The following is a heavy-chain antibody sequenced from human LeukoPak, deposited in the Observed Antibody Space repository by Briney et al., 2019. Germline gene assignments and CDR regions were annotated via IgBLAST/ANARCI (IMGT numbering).Heavy chain of an antibody. J-gene: IGHJ5*02. CDR1: GYTFTHNF. V-gene: IGHV1-46*01. Sequence: ASVKVSCKASGYTFTHNFMHWVRQAPGQGLEWMGIINPSGDNTWYAQKFQGRVTMTRDTATSTDYMEVNSLRSDDTAVYYCARDNSMGDSAWWFDPWGQETLVTVFS. D-gene: IGHD5-12*01. CDR2: INPSGDNT. CDR3: ARDNSMGDSAWWFDP.